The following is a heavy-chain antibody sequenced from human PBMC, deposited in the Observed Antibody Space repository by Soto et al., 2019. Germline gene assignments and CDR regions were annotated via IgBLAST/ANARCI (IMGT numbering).Heavy chain of an antibody. V-gene: IGHV3-23*01. CDR2: IRSDGDTT. J-gene: IGHJ4*02. Sequence: EVQVLESGGGPVQPGGSLRLSCAASGFTFSRYGMNWVRQAPGKGLEWVSGIRSDGDTTYNADSVKGRFTVSRDTSKNTVYLQMNSLRAEDTAIYYCAKGKGVGATPDGANCWGQGTLVTVSS. CDR3: AKGKGVGATPDGANC. D-gene: IGHD1-26*01. CDR1: GFTFSRYG.